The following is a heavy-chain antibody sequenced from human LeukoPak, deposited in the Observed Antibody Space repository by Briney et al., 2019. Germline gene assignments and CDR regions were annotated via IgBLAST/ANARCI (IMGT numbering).Heavy chain of an antibody. J-gene: IGHJ4*02. CDR2: INHSRSA. Sequence: SETLSLTCAVFGGSLSGYYWSWIRQPPGKGLEWIGEINHSRSANYNPSLKSRVIISVDTSKNQFSLKLSSVTAADTAVYYCARAVDTAMAAFDYWGQGTLVTVSS. CDR3: ARAVDTAMAAFDY. CDR1: GGSLSGYY. D-gene: IGHD5-18*01. V-gene: IGHV4-34*01.